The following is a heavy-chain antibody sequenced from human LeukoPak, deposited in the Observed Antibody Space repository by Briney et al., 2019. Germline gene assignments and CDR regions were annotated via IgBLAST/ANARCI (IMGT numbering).Heavy chain of an antibody. CDR3: ARHVVALGFDY. V-gene: IGHV3-23*01. CDR2: ISGSGGST. Sequence: GGSLRLSCAASGFTFSSYGMSWVRQAPGKGLEWVSAISGSGGSTYYADSVKGRFTISRDNAKNSLYLQMNSLRAEDTAVYYCARHVVALGFDYWGQGTLVTVSS. CDR1: GFTFSSYG. D-gene: IGHD3-22*01. J-gene: IGHJ4*02.